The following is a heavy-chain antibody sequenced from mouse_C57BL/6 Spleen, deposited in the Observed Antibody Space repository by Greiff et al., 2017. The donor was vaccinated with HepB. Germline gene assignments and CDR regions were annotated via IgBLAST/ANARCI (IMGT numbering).Heavy chain of an antibody. D-gene: IGHD1-1*01. V-gene: IGHV1-64*01. CDR1: GYTFTTYW. CDR2: IHPNSGST. Sequence: QVQLQQSGAELVKPGASVKLSCKASGYTFTTYWMHWVKQRPGQGLEWIGMIHPNSGSTNYNEKFKSKATLTVDKSSSTAYMQLSSLTSEDSAVYYCAITTVAPFAYWGQGTLVTVS. J-gene: IGHJ3*01. CDR3: AITTVAPFAY.